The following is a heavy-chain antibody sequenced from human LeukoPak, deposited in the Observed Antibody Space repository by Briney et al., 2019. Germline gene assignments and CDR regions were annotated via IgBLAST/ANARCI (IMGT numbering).Heavy chain of an antibody. J-gene: IGHJ4*02. D-gene: IGHD2-21*02. CDR3: ARKKRFRYCGGDCYSGSGFDY. CDR1: GYTFTSYG. CDR2: ISAYNGNT. Sequence: ASVKVSCKASGYTFTSYGISWVRQAPGQGLEWMGWISAYNGNTNYAQKLQGRVTMTTDTSTSTAYMELRSLRSDDTAVYYCARKKRFRYCGGDCYSGSGFDYWGQGTLVTVSS. V-gene: IGHV1-18*01.